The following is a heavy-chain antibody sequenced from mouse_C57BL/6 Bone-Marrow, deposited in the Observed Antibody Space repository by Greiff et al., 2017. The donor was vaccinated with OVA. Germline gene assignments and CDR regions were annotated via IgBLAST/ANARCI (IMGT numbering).Heavy chain of an antibody. CDR1: GYTFTSYW. V-gene: IGHV1-69*01. Sequence: QVQLQQPGAELVMPGASVKLSCKASGYTFTSYWMHWVKQRPGQGLEWIGEIDPSDSYTNYNQKFKGKSTLTVDKSSSTAYMQLRSLTSEDSAVYDCAKSDYDGVDYWGQGTTLTVSS. J-gene: IGHJ2*01. CDR3: AKSDYDGVDY. CDR2: IDPSDSYT. D-gene: IGHD2-4*01.